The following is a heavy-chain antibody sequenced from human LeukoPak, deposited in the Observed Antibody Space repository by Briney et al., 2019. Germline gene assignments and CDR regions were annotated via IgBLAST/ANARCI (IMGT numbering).Heavy chain of an antibody. V-gene: IGHV3-21*01. D-gene: IGHD3-22*01. J-gene: IGHJ5*02. CDR1: GFTFSSYS. Sequence: GGSLRLSCAASGFTFSSYSMNWVRQAPGKGLEWVSSISSSSSYIYYADSVKGRFTISRDNAKKSLSLQMNSLRAEDTAVYYCARTYYYDSSGYREDWFDPWGQGTLVTVSS. CDR2: ISSSSSYI. CDR3: ARTYYYDSSGYREDWFDP.